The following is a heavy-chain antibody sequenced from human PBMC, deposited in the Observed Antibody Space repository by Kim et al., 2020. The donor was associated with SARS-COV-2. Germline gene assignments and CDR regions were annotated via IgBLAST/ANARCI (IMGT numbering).Heavy chain of an antibody. J-gene: IGHJ6*02. D-gene: IGHD3-10*01. V-gene: IGHV3-43D*03. Sequence: GGSLRLSCAASGFTFDDYAMHWVRQAPGKGLEWVSLISWDGGSTYYADSVKGRFTISRDNTKNSLYLQMNSLRAEDTALYYCSNDIGYYYVSGSEHGMDVWGQGTTVTVSS. CDR3: SNDIGYYYVSGSEHGMDV. CDR2: ISWDGGST. CDR1: GFTFDDYA.